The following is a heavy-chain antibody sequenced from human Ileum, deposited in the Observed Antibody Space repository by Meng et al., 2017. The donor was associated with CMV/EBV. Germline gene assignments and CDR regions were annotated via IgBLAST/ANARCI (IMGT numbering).Heavy chain of an antibody. CDR1: GFTFSNYA. CDR3: ARGPSDGRIRFLEGTSYYYYGMDV. CDR2: ISSSCGVT. J-gene: IGHJ6*02. D-gene: IGHD3-3*01. Sequence: GGSLRLSCAASGFTFSNYAMCWVRQAPGKGLEWVSAISSSCGVTYFADSVKGRFTISRDNSKNTLYLQMNSLRAEDTALYYCARGPSDGRIRFLEGTSYYYYGMDVWGQGTTVTVSS. V-gene: IGHV3-23*01.